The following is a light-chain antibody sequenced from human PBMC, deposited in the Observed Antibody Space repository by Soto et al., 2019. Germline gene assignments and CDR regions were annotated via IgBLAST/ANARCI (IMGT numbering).Light chain of an antibody. CDR3: QQYNSYPWT. J-gene: IGKJ1*01. CDR2: AAS. Sequence: DIQITQSPSSLSASVGEEVTITCRASQTIMTYLNWYQLKPGKPPRLLIYAASSLQSGVPSRFSGSGSGTEFTLTISSLQPDDFATYYCQQYNSYPWTFGQGTKVDIK. V-gene: IGKV1-39*01. CDR1: QTIMTY.